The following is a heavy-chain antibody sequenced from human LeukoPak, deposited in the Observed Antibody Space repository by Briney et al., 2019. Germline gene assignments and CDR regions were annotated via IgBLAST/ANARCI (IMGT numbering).Heavy chain of an antibody. Sequence: SQILSLTCTVSGGSISSGGYYWSWIRQHPGKGLEWIGYIYYSGSTIYNPSLKSRATISVDTSKNQFSLKVSSVTAADTAVYYCATGRGNENLGYWGQGTLVTVSS. V-gene: IGHV4-31*03. D-gene: IGHD3-16*01. J-gene: IGHJ4*02. CDR3: ATGRGNENLGY. CDR1: GGSISSGGYY. CDR2: IYYSGST.